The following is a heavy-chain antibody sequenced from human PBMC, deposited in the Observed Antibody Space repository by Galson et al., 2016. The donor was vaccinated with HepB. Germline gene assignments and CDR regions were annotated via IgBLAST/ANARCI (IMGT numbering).Heavy chain of an antibody. CDR3: AREKVALHNWFDT. CDR1: GYTFTGYN. J-gene: IGHJ5*02. CDR2: INPNSGGT. V-gene: IGHV1-2*06. D-gene: IGHD2-15*01. Sequence: SVKASCKASGYTFTGYNIHWVRQAPGRGLEWMGRINPNSGGTEYTEKFQVRVTMTRDTSISTVYMELSRLRSDDTAVYYCAREKVALHNWFDTWGQGTLVTVSS.